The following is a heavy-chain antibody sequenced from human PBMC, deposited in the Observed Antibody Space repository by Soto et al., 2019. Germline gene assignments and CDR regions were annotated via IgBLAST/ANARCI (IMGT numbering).Heavy chain of an antibody. CDR2: IYYSGST. J-gene: IGHJ4*02. CDR1: CGSISSYY. V-gene: IGHV4-59*01. D-gene: IGHD6-13*01. CDR3: ARGYSSSWYFDY. Sequence: TLSLTCTVACGSISSYYWSWILQPPWKGLEWIGYIYYSGSTNYNPSLKSRVTISVDTSKNHFSLKLSSVTAADTAVYYCARGYSSSWYFDYWGQGTRVTVSS.